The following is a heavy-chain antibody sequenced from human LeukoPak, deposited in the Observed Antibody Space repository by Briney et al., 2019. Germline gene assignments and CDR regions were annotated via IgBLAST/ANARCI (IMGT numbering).Heavy chain of an antibody. CDR2: ISGSGGST. V-gene: IGHV3-23*01. CDR1: GFTFSSYG. Sequence: GGSLRLSCAASGFTFSSYGMHWVRQAPGQGLEWVSAISGSGGSTYYADSVKGRFTISRDNSKNTLDLQMNSLRAEDTAVYYCAKDGMIVVVPKAYNWFDPWGQGTLVTVSS. D-gene: IGHD3-22*01. CDR3: AKDGMIVVVPKAYNWFDP. J-gene: IGHJ5*02.